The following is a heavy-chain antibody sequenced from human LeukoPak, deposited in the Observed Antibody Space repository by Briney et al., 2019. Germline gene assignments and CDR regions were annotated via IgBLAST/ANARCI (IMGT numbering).Heavy chain of an antibody. CDR3: ARYASGSYYWFDP. CDR1: GGSISSTSYH. V-gene: IGHV4-39*01. CDR2: VYYTGSA. Sequence: PSDPLSLTCTLSGGSISSTSYHWPWIRQPPGKVLDWISTVYYTGSAYYNPSLKSRVTISVDTYKSQFSLKLSSVTTADTALYFCARYASGSYYWFDPWGQGTLVTVSS. J-gene: IGHJ5*02. D-gene: IGHD3-10*01.